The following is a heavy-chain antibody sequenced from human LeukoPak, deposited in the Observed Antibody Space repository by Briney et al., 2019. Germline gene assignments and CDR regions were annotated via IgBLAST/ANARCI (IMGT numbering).Heavy chain of an antibody. CDR1: GFTFSSCG. CDR2: IRSDGSIK. Sequence: QPGGSLRLSCAASGFTFSSCGMHWVRQAPGKGLEWVAFIRSDGSIKYYADSVKGRFTISRDNSKNTLYLQMNSLRPEDTAVYCCAKDLPAAYFDYWGQGTLVTVSS. CDR3: AKDLPAAYFDY. V-gene: IGHV3-30*02. D-gene: IGHD2-2*01. J-gene: IGHJ4*02.